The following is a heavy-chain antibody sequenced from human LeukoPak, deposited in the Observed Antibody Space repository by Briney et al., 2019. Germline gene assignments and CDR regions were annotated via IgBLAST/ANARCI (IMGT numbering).Heavy chain of an antibody. CDR2: IYYSGST. J-gene: IGHJ4*02. V-gene: IGHV4-61*01. Sequence: PSETLSLTCTVSGGSVSSGSYYWSWIRQPPGKGLEWIGYIYYSGSTNYNPSLKSRVTISVDTSKNQFSLKLSSVTAADTAVYYCARSRGVDYYDSRGYSRPFDYWGQGTLVTVSS. CDR3: ARSRGVDYYDSRGYSRPFDY. D-gene: IGHD3-22*01. CDR1: GGSVSSGSYY.